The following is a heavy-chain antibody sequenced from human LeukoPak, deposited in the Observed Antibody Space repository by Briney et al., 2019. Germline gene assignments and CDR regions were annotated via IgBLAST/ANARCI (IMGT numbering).Heavy chain of an antibody. CDR1: GYTFTGYY. D-gene: IGHD5-18*01. CDR3: ARVQRETAMVDY. V-gene: IGHV1-46*01. CDR2: VNPSGGST. J-gene: IGHJ4*02. Sequence: ASVKVSCTASGYTFTGYYMHWVRQAPGQGLEWMGIVNPSGGSTSYAQKFQGRVTMTRDTSTSTVYMELSSLRSEDTAVYYCARVQRETAMVDYWGQGTLVTVSA.